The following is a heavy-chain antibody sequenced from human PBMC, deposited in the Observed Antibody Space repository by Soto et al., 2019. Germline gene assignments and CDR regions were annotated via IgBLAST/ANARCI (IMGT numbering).Heavy chain of an antibody. Sequence: GGSLRLSCAASGFTFSSYGMHWVRQAPGKGLEWVAVISYDGSNKYYADSVKGRFTISRDNSKNTLYLQMNSLRAEDTAVYYCAKDHYYDSSGPSVAFDIWGQGTMVTVSS. CDR3: AKDHYYDSSGPSVAFDI. V-gene: IGHV3-30*18. J-gene: IGHJ3*02. D-gene: IGHD3-22*01. CDR1: GFTFSSYG. CDR2: ISYDGSNK.